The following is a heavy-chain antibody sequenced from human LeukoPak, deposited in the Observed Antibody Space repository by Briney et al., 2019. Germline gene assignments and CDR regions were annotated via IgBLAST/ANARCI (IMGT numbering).Heavy chain of an antibody. CDR2: IYTSGST. D-gene: IGHD3-10*01. CDR1: GGSISSGSYY. CDR3: ARCRHRVVRGVILYYFDY. J-gene: IGHJ4*02. Sequence: KTSETLSLTCTVSGGSISSGSYYWSWIRQPAGKGLEWIGRIYTSGSTNYNPSLKSRVTISVDTSKNQFSLKLSSVTAADTAVYYCARCRHRVVRGVILYYFDYWGQGTLVTVSS. V-gene: IGHV4-61*02.